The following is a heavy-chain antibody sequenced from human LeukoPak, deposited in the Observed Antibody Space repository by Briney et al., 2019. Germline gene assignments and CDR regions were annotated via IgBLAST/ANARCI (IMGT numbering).Heavy chain of an antibody. CDR2: IYYSGST. V-gene: IGHV4-59*08. CDR1: GGYLSSYY. Sequence: SETLSLTCTVSGGYLSSYYWSWIRQPPGKGLEWIGYIYYSGSTNYNPSLKSRVTISVDTSKNQFSLKLSSVTAADTAVYYCAILGREPYDSSGFFAYWGQGTLVTVSS. D-gene: IGHD3-22*01. J-gene: IGHJ4*02. CDR3: AILGREPYDSSGFFAY.